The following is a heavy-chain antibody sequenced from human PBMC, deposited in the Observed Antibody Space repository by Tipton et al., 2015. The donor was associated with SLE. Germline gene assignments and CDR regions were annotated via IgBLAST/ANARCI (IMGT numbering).Heavy chain of an antibody. CDR2: ISSSSSYT. Sequence: GLVKPSETLSLTCAVYGGSFSDYYMSWIRQAPGRGLEWVSYISSSSSYTNYADSVKGRFTISRDNAKNSLYLQMNSLRAEDTAVYYCARDLDAHAYFDYWGQGTLVTVPS. CDR1: GGSFSDYY. D-gene: IGHD1-1*01. CDR3: ARDLDAHAYFDY. J-gene: IGHJ4*02. V-gene: IGHV3-11*06.